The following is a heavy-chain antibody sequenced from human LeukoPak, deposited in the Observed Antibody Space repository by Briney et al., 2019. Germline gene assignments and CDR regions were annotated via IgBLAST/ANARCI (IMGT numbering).Heavy chain of an antibody. J-gene: IGHJ4*02. Sequence: GGSLRLSCAASGFTFSSYGMHWVRQAPGKGLEWVAVISYDGSDKYYADSVKGRFTISRDNSKNTLYLQMNSLRAEDTAVYYCDPTEAAAGDWGQGTLVTVSS. CDR2: ISYDGSDK. V-gene: IGHV3-30*03. D-gene: IGHD6-13*01. CDR1: GFTFSSYG. CDR3: DPTEAAAGD.